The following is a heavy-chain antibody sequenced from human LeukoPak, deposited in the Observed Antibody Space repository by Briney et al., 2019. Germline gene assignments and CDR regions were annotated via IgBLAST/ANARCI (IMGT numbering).Heavy chain of an antibody. V-gene: IGHV4-39*01. D-gene: IGHD1-26*01. CDR2: IYYSGST. J-gene: IGHJ4*02. Sequence: SETLSLTCTVSGGSISSYYWGWIRQPPGKGLEWIGSIYYSGSTYYNPSLKSRVTISVDTSKNQFSLKLSSVTAADTAVYYCARQIVGANPFDYWGQGTLVTVSS. CDR3: ARQIVGANPFDY. CDR1: GGSISSYY.